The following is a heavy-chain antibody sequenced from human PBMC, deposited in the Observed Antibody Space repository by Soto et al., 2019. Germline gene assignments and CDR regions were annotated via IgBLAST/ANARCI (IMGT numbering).Heavy chain of an antibody. CDR2: ISYDGDEK. Sequence: QVQLVESGGGVVQPGRSLRLACAVSGFRFSDYAMHWVRQAPGKGLEWVTVISYDGDEKSYADYVKGRFTISRDNPKNTLYLQINSLIPEDTAMYFCVKDPYGYGSGSYHLHYWGQGTLVTVSS. D-gene: IGHD3-10*01. CDR3: VKDPYGYGSGSYHLHY. CDR1: GFRFSDYA. J-gene: IGHJ4*02. V-gene: IGHV3-30*18.